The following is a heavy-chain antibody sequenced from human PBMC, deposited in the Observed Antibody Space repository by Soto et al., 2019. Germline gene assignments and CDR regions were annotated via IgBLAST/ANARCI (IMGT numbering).Heavy chain of an antibody. J-gene: IGHJ4*02. Sequence: EVQLLESGGGLVQPGGSLRLSCAASGFSFSRYAMMWVRQAPGKGQEWVAGMTGSGGDIRYADSVKGRFSISKDNSKNTLYLQMNSLRAEDTAIYYCAKDDVYNDGLWLVANWGQGTLVTVSS. V-gene: IGHV3-23*01. D-gene: IGHD5-12*01. CDR1: GFSFSRYA. CDR3: AKDDVYNDGLWLVAN. CDR2: MTGSGGDI.